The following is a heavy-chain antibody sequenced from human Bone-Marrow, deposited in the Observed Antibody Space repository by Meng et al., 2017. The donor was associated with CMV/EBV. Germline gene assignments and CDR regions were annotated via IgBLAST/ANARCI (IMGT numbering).Heavy chain of an antibody. J-gene: IGHJ6*02. CDR2: IYSGGST. D-gene: IGHD1-1*01. CDR3: ARLMYPTTGGYYYGMDV. Sequence: GGSLRLSCAASGFTVSSNYMSWVRQAPGKGLEWVSVIYSGGSTYYADSVKGRFTISRDNSKNTLYLQMNSLRAEDTAVYYCARLMYPTTGGYYYGMDVWGQGTTVTVSS. CDR1: GFTVSSNY. V-gene: IGHV3-53*01.